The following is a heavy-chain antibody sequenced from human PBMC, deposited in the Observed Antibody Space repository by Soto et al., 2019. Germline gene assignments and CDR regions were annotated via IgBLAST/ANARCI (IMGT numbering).Heavy chain of an antibody. J-gene: IGHJ3*02. CDR3: ARGSSSGTDAFDI. Sequence: QVQLVQSGAEVKKPGSSVKVSCKASGGTFSSYTISWVRQAPGQGLEWMGRIIPILGIANYAQKFQGRVTITADKSTSTAYMELSSLRSEDTAGYYCARGSSSGTDAFDIWGQGTMVTVSS. CDR1: GGTFSSYT. CDR2: IIPILGIA. D-gene: IGHD1-1*01. V-gene: IGHV1-69*02.